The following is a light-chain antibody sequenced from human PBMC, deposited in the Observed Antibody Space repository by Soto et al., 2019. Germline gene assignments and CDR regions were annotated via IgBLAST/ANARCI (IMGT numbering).Light chain of an antibody. CDR2: DVS. CDR1: SSDGGGYNY. J-gene: IGLJ2*01. V-gene: IGLV2-14*01. CDR3: SSYTSSSTLVV. Sequence: QSVLTQPASVSGSPGQSITISCTGTSSDGGGYNYVSWYQQHPGKAPNLMIYDVSNRPSGVSNRFSGSKSGNTASLTISGLQAEEEADYYCSSYTSSSTLVVFGGGTKLTVL.